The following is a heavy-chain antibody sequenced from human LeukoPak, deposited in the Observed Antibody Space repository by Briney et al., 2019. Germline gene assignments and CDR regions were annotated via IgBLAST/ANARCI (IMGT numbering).Heavy chain of an antibody. CDR1: GYTFTSYD. Sequence: GASVKVSCKASGYTFTSYDINWVRQATGQGLEWMGWMNPNSGNTGYAQKFQGRVTITRNTSISTAYMELSSLRSEDTAVYYCARVGVPEKYYDFWSGYYSLIFGWFDPWGQGTLVTVSS. V-gene: IGHV1-8*01. CDR2: MNPNSGNT. CDR3: ARVGVPEKYYDFWSGYYSLIFGWFDP. D-gene: IGHD3-3*01. J-gene: IGHJ5*02.